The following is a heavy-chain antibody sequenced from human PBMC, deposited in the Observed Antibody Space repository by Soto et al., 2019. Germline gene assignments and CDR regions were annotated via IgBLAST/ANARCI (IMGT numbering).Heavy chain of an antibody. V-gene: IGHV3-49*03. CDR3: SPYDFWSGPRSDY. D-gene: IGHD3-3*01. CDR2: IRSKAYGGTT. J-gene: IGHJ4*02. Sequence: VQLVESGGGLVQPGRSLRLSCTASGFTFGDYAMSWFRQAPGKGLEWVGFIRSKAYGGTTEYAASVKGRFTISRDDSKSIAYLQMNSLKTEDTAVYYCSPYDFWSGPRSDYWGQGTLVTVSS. CDR1: GFTFGDYA.